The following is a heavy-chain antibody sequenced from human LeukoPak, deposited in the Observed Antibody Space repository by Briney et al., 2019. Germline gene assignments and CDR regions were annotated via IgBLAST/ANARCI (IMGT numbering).Heavy chain of an antibody. D-gene: IGHD3-22*01. CDR1: GFTFSSYG. J-gene: IGHJ4*02. CDR2: IWYGGSNK. CDR3: AKGGVPYYDSSGYYMDY. V-gene: IGHV3-30*02. Sequence: GGSLRLSCAASGFTFSSYGMHWVRQAPGKGLEWVAVIWYGGSNKYYADSVKGRFTISRDNSKNTLYLQMNSLRAEDTAVYYCAKGGVPYYDSSGYYMDYWGQGTLVTVSS.